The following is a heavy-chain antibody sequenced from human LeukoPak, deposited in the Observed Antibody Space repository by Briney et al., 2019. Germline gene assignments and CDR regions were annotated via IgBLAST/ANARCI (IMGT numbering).Heavy chain of an antibody. CDR1: GFTFDDYT. D-gene: IGHD3-22*01. Sequence: GGSLRLSCAASGFTFDDYTMHWVRQAPGKGLEWVSLISWDGGSTYYADSVKGRFTISRDNSKNSLYLQMNSLRTEDTALYYCAKDDSSGYPDYWGQETLVTVSS. CDR3: AKDDSSGYPDY. J-gene: IGHJ4*02. CDR2: ISWDGGST. V-gene: IGHV3-43*01.